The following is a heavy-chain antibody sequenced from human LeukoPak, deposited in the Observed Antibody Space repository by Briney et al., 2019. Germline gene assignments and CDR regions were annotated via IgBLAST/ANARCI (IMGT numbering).Heavy chain of an antibody. CDR3: ARGINYYDSSGDGAFDI. CDR1: GYTFTGYY. V-gene: IGHV1-2*06. CDR2: INPNSGGT. J-gene: IGHJ3*02. Sequence: ASVKVSCKASGYTFTGYYMHWVRQAPGQGLEWIGRINPNSGGTNYAQKFQGRVTMTRDTSISTAYMELSRLRSDDTAVYYCARGINYYDSSGDGAFDIWGQGTMVTVSS. D-gene: IGHD3-22*01.